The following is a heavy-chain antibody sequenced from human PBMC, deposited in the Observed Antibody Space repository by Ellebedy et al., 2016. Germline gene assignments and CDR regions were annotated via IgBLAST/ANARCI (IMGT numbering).Heavy chain of an antibody. CDR1: GESFSGSF. D-gene: IGHD3-10*01. V-gene: IGHV4-34*01. CDR2: LTHIGST. J-gene: IGHJ4*02. CDR3: ARGRYYYGSGSYEPS. Sequence: SETLSLTCAVYGESFSGSFWSWIRQPPGKGLEWIGELTHIGSTNFNPSLKSRVTMSVDTSKNQFYLNLRSVTAADTAVYYCARGRYYYGSGSYEPSWGQGTLVTVSS.